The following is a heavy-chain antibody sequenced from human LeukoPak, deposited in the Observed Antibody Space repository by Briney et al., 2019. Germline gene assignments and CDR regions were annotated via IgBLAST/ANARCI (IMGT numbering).Heavy chain of an antibody. J-gene: IGHJ4*02. CDR1: GSTFSSYS. CDR3: ASLAVAGTIPFDY. V-gene: IGHV3-21*01. D-gene: IGHD6-19*01. Sequence: PGGSLRLSCAASGSTFSSYSMNWVRQAPGKGLEWVSSISSSSSYIYYADSVKGRFTISRDNAKNSLYLQMNSLRAEDTAVYYCASLAVAGTIPFDYWGQGTLVTVSS. CDR2: ISSSSSYI.